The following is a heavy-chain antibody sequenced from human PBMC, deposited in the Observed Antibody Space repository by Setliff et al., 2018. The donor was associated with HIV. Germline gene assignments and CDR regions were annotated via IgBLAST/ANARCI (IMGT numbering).Heavy chain of an antibody. CDR1: GGTFSNYG. Sequence: SVKVSCKASGGTFSNYGMSWVRQAPGQGLEWMGGIIPISSTANYAQKFQGRVTITTDESTSTAYMELSGLRSEDTAVYYCARVAWYYSFWSGLGDAFDIWGQGTMVTVSS. CDR2: IIPISSTA. D-gene: IGHD3-3*01. CDR3: ARVAWYYSFWSGLGDAFDI. V-gene: IGHV1-69*05. J-gene: IGHJ3*02.